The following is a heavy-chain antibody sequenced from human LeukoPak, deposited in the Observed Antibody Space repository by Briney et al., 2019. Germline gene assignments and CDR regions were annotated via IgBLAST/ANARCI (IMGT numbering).Heavy chain of an antibody. CDR3: ARIGYSSGYNDY. CDR2: IYYSGST. V-gene: IGHV4-38-2*02. J-gene: IGHJ4*02. CDR1: GYSISSGYY. D-gene: IGHD6-19*01. Sequence: PSETLSLTCTVSGYSISSGYYWGWIRQPPGKGLEWIGSIYYSGSTYYNPSLKSRVTISVDTSKNQFSLKLSSVTAADTAVYYCARIGYSSGYNDYWGQGTLVTVSS.